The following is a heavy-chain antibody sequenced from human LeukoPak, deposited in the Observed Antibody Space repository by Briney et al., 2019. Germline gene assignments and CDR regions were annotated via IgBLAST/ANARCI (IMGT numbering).Heavy chain of an antibody. CDR3: TRLYSEWVDENGDY. Sequence: GGTLRLSCAASGFTFSSYGMSWVRQAPGKGLEWVSAISGSGGSTYYADSVKGRFTISRDNSKNTLYLQMNSLRAEDTAVYYCTRLYSEWVDENGDYWGQGILVTVSS. CDR1: GFTFSSYG. CDR2: ISGSGGST. D-gene: IGHD3-16*01. J-gene: IGHJ4*02. V-gene: IGHV3-23*01.